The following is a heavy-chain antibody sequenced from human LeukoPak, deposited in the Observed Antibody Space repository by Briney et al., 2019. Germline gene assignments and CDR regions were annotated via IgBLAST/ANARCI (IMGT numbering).Heavy chain of an antibody. CDR3: ARGSYSSIWSLDY. J-gene: IGHJ4*02. CDR2: IYYRGST. Sequence: PSETLSLTCTVSGGSISSSSYYWGWIRQPPGKGLEWIGSIYYRGSTYYNPSLKSRVTISVDTSKNQFSLKLSSVTAADTAVYYCARGSYSSIWSLDYWGQGTLVTVSS. CDR1: GGSISSSSYY. D-gene: IGHD6-13*01. V-gene: IGHV4-39*07.